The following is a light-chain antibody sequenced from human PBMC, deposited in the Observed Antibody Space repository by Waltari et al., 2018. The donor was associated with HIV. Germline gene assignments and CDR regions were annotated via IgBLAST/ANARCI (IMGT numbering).Light chain of an antibody. CDR3: ATWDDSLNAYV. Sequence: QSLLTQSPSTSATPGQRVTISCSGSSSNIGTNSVHWYQQLPVTAPRLLIYTTDQRPSGVPDRISGSRSGTSASLDISGVQSEDEADYYCATWDDSLNAYVFASGTKVNVL. V-gene: IGLV1-44*01. CDR1: SSNIGTNS. CDR2: TTD. J-gene: IGLJ1*01.